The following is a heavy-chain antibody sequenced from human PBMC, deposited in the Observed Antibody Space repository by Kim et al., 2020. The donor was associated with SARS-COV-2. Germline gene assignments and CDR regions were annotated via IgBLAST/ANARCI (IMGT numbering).Heavy chain of an antibody. J-gene: IGHJ4*02. CDR3: ARARIAAAAQDY. D-gene: IGHD6-13*01. Sequence: DYAVSVKSRITINPDTSKNQFSLQLNSVTPEDTAVYYCARARIAAAAQDYWGQGTLVTVSS. V-gene: IGHV6-1*01.